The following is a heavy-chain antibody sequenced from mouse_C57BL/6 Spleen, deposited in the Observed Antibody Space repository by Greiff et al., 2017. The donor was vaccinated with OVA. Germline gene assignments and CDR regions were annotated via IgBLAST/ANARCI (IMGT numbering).Heavy chain of an antibody. Sequence: QVQLQQPGAELVRPGSSVKLSCKASGYTFTSYWMHWVKQRPIQGLEWIGNIDPSDSETHYNQKFKDKATLTVDKSSSTAYMQLSSLTSEDSAVYYCARWEGGYYFDYWGKGTTLTVSS. D-gene: IGHD3-2*02. J-gene: IGHJ2*01. CDR2: IDPSDSET. V-gene: IGHV1-52*01. CDR3: ARWEGGYYFDY. CDR1: GYTFTSYW.